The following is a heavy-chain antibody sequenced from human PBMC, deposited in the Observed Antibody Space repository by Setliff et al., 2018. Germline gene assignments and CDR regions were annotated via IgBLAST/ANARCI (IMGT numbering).Heavy chain of an antibody. Sequence: SVKVSCKASGGTFSSYVISWVREAPGQGLEWMGGIIPIFGTANYAQKFQGRVTITADESTSTAYMELSSLRSEDTAVYYCARGGPFSVGATPGGFDYWGQGTLVTVSS. CDR3: ARGGPFSVGATPGGFDY. D-gene: IGHD1-26*01. CDR2: IIPIFGTA. CDR1: GGTFSSYV. J-gene: IGHJ4*02. V-gene: IGHV1-69*13.